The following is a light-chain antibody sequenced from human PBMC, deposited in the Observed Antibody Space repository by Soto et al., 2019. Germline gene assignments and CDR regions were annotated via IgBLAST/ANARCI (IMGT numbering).Light chain of an antibody. CDR1: SSDVGGYNY. Sequence: QSALTQPRSVSGSPGQSVTISCTGTSSDVGGYNYVSWYQQHPGKAPKLMIYDVTKRPSGVPDRFSGSKSGNTASLTISGLQAEDEADYYCCSYAGGFTFGVVGGGTKLTVL. J-gene: IGLJ2*01. CDR3: CSYAGGFTFGV. V-gene: IGLV2-11*01. CDR2: DVT.